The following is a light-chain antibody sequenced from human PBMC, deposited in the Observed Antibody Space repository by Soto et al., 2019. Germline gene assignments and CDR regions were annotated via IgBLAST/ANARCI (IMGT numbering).Light chain of an antibody. V-gene: IGKV3-20*01. J-gene: IGKJ5*01. Sequence: EIVLTQSPGTLSLSPGERATLSCRASQSVSSSYLAWYQQKPGQAPRLLIYGASSRATGIPDRFSDSGSGTDFTLTIRRLEPEDFAVYYCQQYGSSPPITFGQGTRLEIK. CDR2: GAS. CDR1: QSVSSSY. CDR3: QQYGSSPPIT.